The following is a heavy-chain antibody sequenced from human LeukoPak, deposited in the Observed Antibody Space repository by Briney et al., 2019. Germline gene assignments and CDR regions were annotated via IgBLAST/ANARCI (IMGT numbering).Heavy chain of an antibody. CDR1: GFTVTSSY. Sequence: GGSLRLSCAASGFTVTSSYMNWVRQAPGKGLEWVSIVYSDGTTYYADSVKGRFTISRDNSKNTLYLQMNSLRAEDTAVYYCAKDYAPGVPAAMEFPYMDVWGKGTTVTVSS. CDR2: VYSDGTT. J-gene: IGHJ6*03. D-gene: IGHD2-2*01. CDR3: AKDYAPGVPAAMEFPYMDV. V-gene: IGHV3-66*02.